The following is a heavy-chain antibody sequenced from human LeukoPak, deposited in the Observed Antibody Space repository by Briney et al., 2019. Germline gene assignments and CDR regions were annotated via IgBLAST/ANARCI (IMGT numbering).Heavy chain of an antibody. CDR1: GFTFSSYA. V-gene: IGHV3-30-3*01. CDR2: ISYDGSNK. J-gene: IGHJ5*02. CDR3: ASPSGWFDP. D-gene: IGHD6-19*01. Sequence: GGSLILSCAASGFTFSSYAMHWVRQAPGKGLEWVAVISYDGSNKYYADSVKGRFTISRDNSKNTLYLQMNSLRAEDTAVYYCASPSGWFDPWGQGTLVTASS.